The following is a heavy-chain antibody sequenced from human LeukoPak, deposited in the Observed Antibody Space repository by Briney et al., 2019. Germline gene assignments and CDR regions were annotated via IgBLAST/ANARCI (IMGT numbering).Heavy chain of an antibody. D-gene: IGHD4-23*01. CDR1: GYAFTNYG. J-gene: IGHJ4*02. V-gene: IGHV1-18*01. Sequence: ASVKVSCKASGYAFTNYGITWVRQAPGQGLEWLGWISTSNGNTNYAQKLQDRVTMTTDTSTSTAYLELRSLRSDDTAVYYCARRHLIGNGYFDHWGQGTLVTVSS. CDR2: ISTSNGNT. CDR3: ARRHLIGNGYFDH.